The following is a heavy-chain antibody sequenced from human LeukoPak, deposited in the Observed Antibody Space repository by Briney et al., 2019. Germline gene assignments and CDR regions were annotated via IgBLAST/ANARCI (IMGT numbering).Heavy chain of an antibody. D-gene: IGHD2-15*01. CDR2: ISSSSSTI. CDR1: GLTFSSYS. J-gene: IGHJ4*02. CDR3: ARARASGRSGFDY. V-gene: IGHV3-48*02. Sequence: GGSLRLSCVASGLTFSSYSMNWVRQAPGKGLEWVSYISSSSSTIYYADSVKGRFTISRDNAKNSLDLQMNSLRDEDTAVYYCARARASGRSGFDYWGQGTLVTISS.